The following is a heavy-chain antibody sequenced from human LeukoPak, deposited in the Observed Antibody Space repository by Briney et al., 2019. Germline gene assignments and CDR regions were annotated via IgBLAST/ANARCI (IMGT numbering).Heavy chain of an antibody. Sequence: GGSLRLSCAASGFTFSTYWMASLRQAPGKGLEWVANINPGGSEKYYADSVNGRSTIFRDDARNSLYLLVDRLRAEDTAVYCSASWGLAYAIDYWGRGTRVTVSS. J-gene: IGHJ4*02. CDR2: INPGGSEK. D-gene: IGHD2-8*01. CDR1: GFTFSTYW. V-gene: IGHV3-7*01. CDR3: ASWGLAYAIDY.